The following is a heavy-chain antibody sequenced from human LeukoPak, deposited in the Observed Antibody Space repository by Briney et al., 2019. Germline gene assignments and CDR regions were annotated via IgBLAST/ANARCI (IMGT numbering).Heavy chain of an antibody. D-gene: IGHD6-19*01. CDR2: ISGYNDKK. CDR1: GYTLNTYG. J-gene: IGHJ4*02. CDR3: ARDRDSIAVAGSPRYCDY. Sequence: ASVTVSCKASGYTLNTYGVSWVRQAPGQGLEWMGWISGYNDKKEFAQKFQGRVTMATDASTNTAYMELRSLTYDDTAVYYCARDRDSIAVAGSPRYCDYWGQGSLVTVSS. V-gene: IGHV1-18*01.